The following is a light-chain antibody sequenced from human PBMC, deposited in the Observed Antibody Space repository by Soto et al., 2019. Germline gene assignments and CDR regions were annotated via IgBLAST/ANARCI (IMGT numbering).Light chain of an antibody. CDR1: QGISSY. CDR3: QQYYIYPRT. J-gene: IGKJ1*01. CDR2: AAS. V-gene: IGKV1-8*01. Sequence: IPMTQSPSSLSASTGDRVTITCRASQGISSYLAWYQQKPGKAPKLLIYAASTLQSGVPSSFRGSGCGTDFTFTISCLQSEDFATYYCQQYYIYPRTFGQGTKVDI.